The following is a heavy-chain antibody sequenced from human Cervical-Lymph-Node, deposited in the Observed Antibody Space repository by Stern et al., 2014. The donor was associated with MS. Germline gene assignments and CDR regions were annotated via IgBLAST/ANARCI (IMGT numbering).Heavy chain of an antibody. CDR1: GFTFSSNG. CDR2: ISYDGSNK. Sequence: QVQLVESGGGVVQPGGSLRLSCAASGFTFSSNGMHWVRQAPGKGLERGAVISYDGSNKYDQDSVKGRFTISRDNSKNTLYLQMNSLRAEDTAVYYCAKGLGDIVVVVAADYYYGMDVWGQGTTVTVSS. V-gene: IGHV3-30*18. D-gene: IGHD2-15*01. CDR3: AKGLGDIVVVVAADYYYGMDV. J-gene: IGHJ6*02.